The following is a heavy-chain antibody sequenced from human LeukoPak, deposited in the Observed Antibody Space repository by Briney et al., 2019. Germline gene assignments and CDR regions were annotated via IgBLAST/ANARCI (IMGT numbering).Heavy chain of an antibody. V-gene: IGHV4-59*08. J-gene: IGHJ5*02. Sequence: SETLSLTCTVFGDSTSGSYWTWIRQSPGKGLEWIGYIYYGDYTNYNPSLKGRATMSMDTSENRFSVNLASVTAADTAVYYCAKMGRGVPLDGKIPWRIDTWGQGSLVTVSS. CDR2: IYYGDYT. CDR3: AKMGRGVPLDGKIPWRIDT. D-gene: IGHD2-8*02. CDR1: GDSTSGSY.